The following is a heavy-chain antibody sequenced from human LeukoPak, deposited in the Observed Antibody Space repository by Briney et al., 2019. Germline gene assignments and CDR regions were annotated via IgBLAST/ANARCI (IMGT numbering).Heavy chain of an antibody. CDR3: ARGEGSSIDY. CDR1: GYTFTGYY. Sequence: ASVKVSCKASGYTFTGYYMHWVRQAPGQGLEWMGWINPNSGGTNYAQKFQGRVTMTGDTSISTAYMELTSLRSDDTAVYYCARGEGSSIDYWGQGALVTVSS. D-gene: IGHD6-13*01. J-gene: IGHJ4*02. CDR2: INPNSGGT. V-gene: IGHV1-2*02.